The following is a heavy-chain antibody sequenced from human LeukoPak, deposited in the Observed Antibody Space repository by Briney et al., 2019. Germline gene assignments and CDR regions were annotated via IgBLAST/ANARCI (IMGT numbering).Heavy chain of an antibody. J-gene: IGHJ4*02. CDR1: GFTFTSYG. V-gene: IGHV3-33*01. CDR2: IWYDGRKE. Sequence: QTGPSLRLSCAAAGFTFTSYGMHWVRQAPGKGREWVALIWYDGRKEYYAYAVKGRFTISRDDSKNTLYLQMNGLSAEDTAVYYCARLGSSWSSDYWGQGTLVTVSS. CDR3: ARLGSSWSSDY. D-gene: IGHD6-13*01.